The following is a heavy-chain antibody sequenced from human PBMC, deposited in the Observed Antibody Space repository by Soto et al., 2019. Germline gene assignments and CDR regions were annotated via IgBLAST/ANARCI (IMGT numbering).Heavy chain of an antibody. CDR2: ISSSGST. CDR3: XXXXXXXDXSFQH. Sequence: QVQLQESGPGLVKPAQTLSLTCSVSGDSISSAEFYWSWIRQSPVKGLEWLGYISSSGSTYYNPXXXXXXXXXXXXXXXXXXXXXXXXXXXXXXXXXXXXXXXXXDXSFQHWGQGTLVNVTS. V-gene: IGHV4-30-4*01. CDR1: GDSISSAEFY. J-gene: IGHJ1*01.